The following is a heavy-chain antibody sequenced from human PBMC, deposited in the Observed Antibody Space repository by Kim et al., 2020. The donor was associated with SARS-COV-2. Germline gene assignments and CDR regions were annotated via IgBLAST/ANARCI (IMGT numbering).Heavy chain of an antibody. D-gene: IGHD3-22*01. CDR3: ARTRITMIVVVTHFDD. V-gene: IGHV4-31*02. J-gene: IGHJ4*02. Sequence: LKSRVTIAVDTSKNQFSFKLSSVTAADTTVYYCARTRITMIVVVTHFDDWGQGTLVTVSS.